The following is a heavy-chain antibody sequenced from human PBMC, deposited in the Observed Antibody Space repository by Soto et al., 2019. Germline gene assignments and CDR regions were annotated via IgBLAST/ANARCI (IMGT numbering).Heavy chain of an antibody. D-gene: IGHD1-1*01. V-gene: IGHV4-31*03. J-gene: IGHJ3*02. CDR2: IYYSGST. CDR3: AKVHAKTTKPPQTPGKDAFNI. CDR1: GGSISSGGYY. Sequence: PSETLSLTCTVSGGSISSGGYYWSWIRQHPGKGLEWIGYIYYSGSTYYNPSLKSRVTISVDTSKNQFSLKLSSVTAADTDVYYCAKVHAKTTKPPQTPGKDAFNIGGQGKMVTVS.